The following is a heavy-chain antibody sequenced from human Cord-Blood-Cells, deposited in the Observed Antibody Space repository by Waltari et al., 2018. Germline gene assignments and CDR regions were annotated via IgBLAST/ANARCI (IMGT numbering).Heavy chain of an antibody. J-gene: IGHJ4*02. Sequence: QVQLVVAGVGVVQPGRSLRLSWAASGFTFSSYVVHWVRQAPGKGLEWVAVISYDGSNKYYADSVKGRFTISRDNSKNTLYLQMNSLRAEDTAVYYCATLGATTFDYWGQGTLVTVSS. D-gene: IGHD1-26*01. CDR1: GFTFSSYV. CDR3: ATLGATTFDY. CDR2: ISYDGSNK. V-gene: IGHV3-30*03.